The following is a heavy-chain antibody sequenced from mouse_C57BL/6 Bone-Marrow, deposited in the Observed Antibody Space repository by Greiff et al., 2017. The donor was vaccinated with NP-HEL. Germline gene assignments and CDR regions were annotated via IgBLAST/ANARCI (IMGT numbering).Heavy chain of an antibody. D-gene: IGHD2-1*01. V-gene: IGHV1-7*01. CDR1: GYTFPSYW. CDR3: ASSIYYGNYDWYFDV. J-gene: IGHJ1*03. CDR2: INPSSGYN. Sequence: VKLQESGAELAKPGASVKLSCKASGYTFPSYWMHWVKQRPGQGLEWIGYINPSSGYNKYNQKFKDKAPLTADKSSSTAYMPLSSLTYEDSAVXYCASSIYYGNYDWYFDVWGTGPTVTVSS.